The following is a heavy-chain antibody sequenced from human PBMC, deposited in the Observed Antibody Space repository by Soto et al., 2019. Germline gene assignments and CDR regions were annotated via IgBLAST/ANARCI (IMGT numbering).Heavy chain of an antibody. Sequence: PGGSLRLSCTATGFRFDDYPMHWVRQAPGKGLEWVSHITWNSVNIGYADSVKGRFTISRDNAKNSLYLQMNSLRVEDTALYYCARRLRAYSGMDVWGQGPTVTVYS. J-gene: IGHJ6*02. V-gene: IGHV3-9*01. CDR2: ITWNSVNI. CDR3: ARRLRAYSGMDV. CDR1: GFRFDDYP. D-gene: IGHD2-21*01.